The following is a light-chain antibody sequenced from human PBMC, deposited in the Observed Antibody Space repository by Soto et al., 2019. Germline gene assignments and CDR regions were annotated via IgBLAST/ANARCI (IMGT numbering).Light chain of an antibody. CDR1: QSISSY. CDR3: QQLNDWPPQWT. V-gene: IGKV3-11*01. J-gene: IGKJ1*01. Sequence: EVVLTQSPDTLSLPPGERATLSCRASQSISSYLAWYQQKPGQAPRLLIYDASSRATGIPARFSGSGSGTDFTLTISSREPEDFAVYYCQQLNDWPPQWTFGQGTKVEIK. CDR2: DAS.